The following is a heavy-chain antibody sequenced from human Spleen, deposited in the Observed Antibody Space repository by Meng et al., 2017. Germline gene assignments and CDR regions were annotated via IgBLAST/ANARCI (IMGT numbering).Heavy chain of an antibody. J-gene: IGHJ4*02. CDR2: LGAHDGDP. Sequence: QVQPVKSGPEVKKTGATVKVSCKASDYTFTGYGVSWVRQAPGKGREWMAWLGAHDGDPSHAPKFQGRVTMTTDTSTSTAYMALRSLRSDNTAVYYCARELGDCSSSSCYSDYWGQGTLVTVSS. D-gene: IGHD2-2*01. V-gene: IGHV1-18*01. CDR3: ARELGDCSSSSCYSDY. CDR1: DYTFTGYG.